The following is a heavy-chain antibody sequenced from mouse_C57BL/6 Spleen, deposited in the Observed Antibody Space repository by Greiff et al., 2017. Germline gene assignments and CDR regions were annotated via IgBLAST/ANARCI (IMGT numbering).Heavy chain of an antibody. D-gene: IGHD1-1*01. CDR1: GYSFTGYY. J-gene: IGHJ2*01. V-gene: IGHV1-42*01. Sequence: EVQLQQSGPELVKPGASVKISCKASGYSFTGYYMNWVKQSPEKSLEWIGEINPSTGGTTYNQKFKAKATLTVDKSSSTAYMQLKSLTSEDSAVYYCARDYGSWYFDYWGQGTTRTVSS. CDR2: INPSTGGT. CDR3: ARDYGSWYFDY.